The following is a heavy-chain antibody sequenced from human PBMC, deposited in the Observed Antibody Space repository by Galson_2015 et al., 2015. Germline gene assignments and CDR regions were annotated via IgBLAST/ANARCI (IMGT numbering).Heavy chain of an antibody. CDR1: GYTFNNYA. CDR3: ARDGSTVYYYYYYMDV. J-gene: IGHJ6*03. V-gene: IGHV1-3*01. CDR2: INADNGNT. Sequence: SVKVSCKASGYTFNNYAMHWVRQAPGQRLEWMGWINADNGNTKYSQKFQGRVTITRDTSATTAYMELSSLRSEDTAVYYCARDGSTVYYYYYYMDVWGKGTTVTVSS. D-gene: IGHD2-2*01.